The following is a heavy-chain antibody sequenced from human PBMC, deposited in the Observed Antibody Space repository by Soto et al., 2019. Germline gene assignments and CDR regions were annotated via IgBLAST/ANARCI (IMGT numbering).Heavy chain of an antibody. CDR1: GGTFSSYA. V-gene: IGHV1-69*12. J-gene: IGHJ4*02. CDR3: AREGVGTVVTDY. D-gene: IGHD2-15*01. CDR2: IIPIFGTA. Sequence: QVQLVQSGAEVKKPGSSVKVSCKASGGTFSSYAISWVRQAPGQGLEWMEGIIPIFGTANYAQKFQGRVSINAAESTSTAYMELSSLRSEDTAVYYCAREGVGTVVTDYWGQGTLVTVSS.